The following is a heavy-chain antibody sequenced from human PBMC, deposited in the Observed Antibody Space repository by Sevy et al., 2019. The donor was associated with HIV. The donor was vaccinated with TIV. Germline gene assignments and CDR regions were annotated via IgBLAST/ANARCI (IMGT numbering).Heavy chain of an antibody. CDR2: ISGSGGST. CDR1: GFTFSTYA. V-gene: IGHV3-23*01. D-gene: IGHD2-15*01. J-gene: IGHJ6*02. CDR3: AKGDRTFYGLDV. Sequence: GGSLRLSCAASGFTFSTYAMSWVRQAPGKGLEWVSGISGSGGSTYYADSLKGRFTFFRDNSKNTLSLQMNSLRAEDTAVYYCAKGDRTFYGLDVWGQGTTVTVSS.